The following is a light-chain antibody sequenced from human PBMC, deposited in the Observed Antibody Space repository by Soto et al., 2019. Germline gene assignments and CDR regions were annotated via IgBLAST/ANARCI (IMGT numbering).Light chain of an antibody. CDR2: DAS. CDR1: QSVSSNY. Sequence: ENVLTQSPGTLSLSPGERATLSCRASQSVSSNYLAWYQQKPGQAPRLLIYDASSTATGIPDRFSGGGSGTDLTLAISRVEPEEFAVYYCQQYVTSPWTFGQGTKVEIK. V-gene: IGKV3-20*01. CDR3: QQYVTSPWT. J-gene: IGKJ1*01.